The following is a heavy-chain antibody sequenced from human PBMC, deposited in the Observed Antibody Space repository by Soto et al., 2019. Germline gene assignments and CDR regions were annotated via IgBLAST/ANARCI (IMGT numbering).Heavy chain of an antibody. CDR3: ARRASPWSPPRGSGDAFDI. D-gene: IGHD1-1*01. V-gene: IGHV1-2*02. J-gene: IGHJ3*02. CDR2: INPNSGGT. Sequence: QVQLVQSGAEVKKPGASVKVSCKASGYTFTGYYMHWVRQAPGQGLEWMGWINPNSGGTNYAQKFQGRVTMSRDTSISTAYMELSRLRSDDTAVYYCARRASPWSPPRGSGDAFDIWGQGTMVTVSS. CDR1: GYTFTGYY.